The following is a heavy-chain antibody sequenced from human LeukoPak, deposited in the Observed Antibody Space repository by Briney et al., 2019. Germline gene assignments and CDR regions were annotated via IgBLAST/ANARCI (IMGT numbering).Heavy chain of an antibody. V-gene: IGHV4-59*08. CDR1: GGSISSYY. CDR2: IYYSGST. J-gene: IGHJ4*02. Sequence: SETLSLTCTVSGGSISSYYWSWIRQPPGKGLEWIGYIYYSGSTNYNPSLKSRVTISVDTSKNQFSLKLSSVTAADTAVYYCARHGYGGNFNSDYWGQGTLVTVSS. D-gene: IGHD4-23*01. CDR3: ARHGYGGNFNSDY.